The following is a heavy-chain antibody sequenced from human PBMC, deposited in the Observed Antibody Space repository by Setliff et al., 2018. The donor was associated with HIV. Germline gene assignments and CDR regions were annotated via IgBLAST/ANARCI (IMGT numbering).Heavy chain of an antibody. V-gene: IGHV3-72*01. CDR3: ARAGYFKGFDY. J-gene: IGHJ4*02. D-gene: IGHD1-26*01. Sequence: GGSLRLSCAASGFTLSDHYMDWVRQAPGKGLEWVARTTNKADSYTTDYAASVKGRFTISRDDSKNSLYLQMNSLEIEDTAVYYCARAGYFKGFDYWGQGTLVTVSS. CDR1: GFTLSDHY. CDR2: TTNKADSYTT.